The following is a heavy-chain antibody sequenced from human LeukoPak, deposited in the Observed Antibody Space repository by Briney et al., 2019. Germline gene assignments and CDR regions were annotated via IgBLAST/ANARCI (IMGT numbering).Heavy chain of an antibody. V-gene: IGHV4-30-4*01. CDR2: IYYSGST. Sequence: SETLSLTCTVSGGSISSGDYYWSWIRQPPGKGLEWIGYIYYSGSTYYNPSLKSRVTISVDTSKNRFSLKLSSVTAADTAVYYCARGFGELMENWFDPWGQGTLVTVSS. J-gene: IGHJ5*02. D-gene: IGHD3-10*01. CDR1: GGSISSGDYY. CDR3: ARGFGELMENWFDP.